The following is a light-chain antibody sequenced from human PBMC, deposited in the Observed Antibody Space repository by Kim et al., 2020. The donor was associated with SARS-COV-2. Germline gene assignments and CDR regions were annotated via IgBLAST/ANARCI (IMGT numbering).Light chain of an antibody. J-gene: IGLJ3*02. CDR2: LNSDGSH. Sequence: LGASVKLPCTLSSGHSSYAIAWHQQQPEKGPRYLMKLNSDGSHSKGDGIPDRFSGSSSGAERYLTISSLQSEDEADYYCQTWGTGVFGGGTQLTVL. CDR3: QTWGTGV. V-gene: IGLV4-69*01. CDR1: SGHSSYA.